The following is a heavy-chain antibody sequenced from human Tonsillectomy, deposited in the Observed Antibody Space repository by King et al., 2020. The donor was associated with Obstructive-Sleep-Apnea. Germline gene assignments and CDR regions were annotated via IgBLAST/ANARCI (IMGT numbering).Heavy chain of an antibody. CDR1: GFTFTNAW. CDR3: TTGTFGGTEG. CDR2: IKSETDGGTT. V-gene: IGHV3-15*01. Sequence: VRLVESGGGLVKPGGSLRLSCAASGFTFTNAWMSWVRQAPGKGRGWVGRIKSETDGGTTAYAAPVKGGFTSSRDDSKSTLYLQMNSLKTEDTAVYYCTTGTFGGTEGWGQGSLVTVSS. J-gene: IGHJ4*02. D-gene: IGHD3-16*01.